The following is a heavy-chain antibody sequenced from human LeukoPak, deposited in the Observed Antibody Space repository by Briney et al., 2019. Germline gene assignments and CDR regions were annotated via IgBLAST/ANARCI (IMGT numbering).Heavy chain of an antibody. D-gene: IGHD3-22*01. CDR3: ARRDYDSSGYTFDY. J-gene: IGHJ4*02. Sequence: ASVKVSCKASGYTFTGYYLHWVRQAPGQGLECMGWINPNSGGTNYAQKFQGRVTMTRDTSISTAYMELSRLRSDDTAVYYCARRDYDSSGYTFDYWGQGTLVTVSS. V-gene: IGHV1-2*02. CDR2: INPNSGGT. CDR1: GYTFTGYY.